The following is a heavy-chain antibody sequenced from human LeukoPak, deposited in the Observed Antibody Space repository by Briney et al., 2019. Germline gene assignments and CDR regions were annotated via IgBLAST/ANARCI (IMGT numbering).Heavy chain of an antibody. CDR1: GYTFTGYY. CDR3: ARVRVGVLFDGHSDY. Sequence: ASVKVSCKASGYTFTGYYMHWVRQAPGQGLEWMGRINPNSGGTNYAQKIQGRVTMTRDTSISTAYMELSRLRSDDTAVYYCARVRVGVLFDGHSDYWGQGTLVTVSS. V-gene: IGHV1-2*06. J-gene: IGHJ4*02. CDR2: INPNSGGT. D-gene: IGHD3-16*01.